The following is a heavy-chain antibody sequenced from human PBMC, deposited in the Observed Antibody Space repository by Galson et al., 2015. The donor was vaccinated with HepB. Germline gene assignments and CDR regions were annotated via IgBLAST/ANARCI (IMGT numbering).Heavy chain of an antibody. CDR3: ATDLWARHCSSTRCPHR. V-gene: IGHV1-24*01. CDR2: FDPEDGET. Sequence: SVKVSCKVSGYSLTESSKHWVRQAPGKGLEWMGGFDPEDGETIYAQKFQGRVTMTEDTSTDTAYMELSSLRSEDTAVYYCATDLWARHCSSTRCPHRWGQGTLVTVSS. J-gene: IGHJ5*02. CDR1: GYSLTESS. D-gene: IGHD2-2*01.